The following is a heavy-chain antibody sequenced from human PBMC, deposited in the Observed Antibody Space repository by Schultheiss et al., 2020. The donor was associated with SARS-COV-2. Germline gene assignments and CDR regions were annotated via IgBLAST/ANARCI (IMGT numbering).Heavy chain of an antibody. D-gene: IGHD6-13*01. V-gene: IGHV3-23*03. CDR2: IYSCGST. Sequence: GGSLRLSCAASGFTFSSYAMSWVRQAPGKGLEWVSVIYSCGSTYYADSVKGRFTISRDNAKNSLYLQMNSLRDEDTAVYYWAGDSSSWDDAFDIWGQGTMVTISS. CDR1: GFTFSSYA. CDR3: AGDSSSWDDAFDI. J-gene: IGHJ3*02.